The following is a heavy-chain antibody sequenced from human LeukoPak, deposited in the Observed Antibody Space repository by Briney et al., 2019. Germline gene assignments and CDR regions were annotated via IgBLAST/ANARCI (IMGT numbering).Heavy chain of an antibody. Sequence: GRSLRLSCAASGFTFDDYAMHWVRQAPGKGREWVSGISWNSGSIGYADSVKGRFTISRDNAKNSLYLQMNSLRAEDTALYYCAKGSSGRGGTVTFDYWGQGTLVTVSS. V-gene: IGHV3-9*01. CDR2: ISWNSGSI. CDR3: AKGSSGRGGTVTFDY. J-gene: IGHJ4*02. CDR1: GFTFDDYA. D-gene: IGHD4-17*01.